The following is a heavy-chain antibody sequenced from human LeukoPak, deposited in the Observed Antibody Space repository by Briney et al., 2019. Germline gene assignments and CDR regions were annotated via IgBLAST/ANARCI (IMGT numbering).Heavy chain of an antibody. CDR1: GGSISRNNYY. Sequence: PSETLSLTCIVSGGSISRNNYYWGWIRQPPGKGLEWIGSIYYSGSTHYNPSLKSRVTISVDTSKNQFSLKLTSVTAADTAVYYCARELKNSGTFLGYFDYWGQGTLVTVSS. CDR2: IYYSGST. J-gene: IGHJ4*02. V-gene: IGHV4-39*07. CDR3: ARELKNSGTFLGYFDY. D-gene: IGHD3-10*01.